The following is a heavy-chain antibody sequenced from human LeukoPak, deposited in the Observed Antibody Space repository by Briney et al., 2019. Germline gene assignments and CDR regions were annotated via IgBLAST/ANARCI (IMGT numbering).Heavy chain of an antibody. Sequence: PSETLSLTCTVSGGSFSSSGYYWSWIRQPPGKGLEWIGEINHSGSTNYNPSLKSRVTISVDTSKNQFSLKLSSVTAADTAVYYCAMRTNLYYGSGSYYIGVDYWGQGTLVTVSS. V-gene: IGHV4-34*01. J-gene: IGHJ4*02. CDR3: AMRTNLYYGSGSYYIGVDY. CDR2: INHSGST. CDR1: GGSFSSSGYY. D-gene: IGHD3-10*01.